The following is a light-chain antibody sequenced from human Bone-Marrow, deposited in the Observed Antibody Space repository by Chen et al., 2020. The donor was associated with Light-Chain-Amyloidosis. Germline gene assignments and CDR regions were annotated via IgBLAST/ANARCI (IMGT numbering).Light chain of an antibody. CDR2: EVT. V-gene: IGLV2-14*01. J-gene: IGLJ1*01. CDR3: SSYTITNTLV. Sequence: QSALTQPASVYGSPGQSITLSCTGTSSDVGGDNHVSWYQQHPDKAPKLMIYEVTNRPSWVPDRCSGSKSDNTASLTISGLQTEDEADYFCSSYTITNTLVFGSGTRVTVL. CDR1: SSDVGGDNH.